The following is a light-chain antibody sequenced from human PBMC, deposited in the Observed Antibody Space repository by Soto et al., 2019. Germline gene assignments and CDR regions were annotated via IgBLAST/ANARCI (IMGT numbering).Light chain of an antibody. Sequence: ALQMTQSPSSLSASVGDTVTITCRTSQAIKNDLGWYQQKPGQAPKLLIFAASTLQNGVPPRFSGSGSGTDFTLTISSLQPEDFATYYCLQDYSLPPTFGQGTTVEV. CDR1: QAIKND. CDR3: LQDYSLPPT. J-gene: IGKJ1*01. CDR2: AAS. V-gene: IGKV1-6*01.